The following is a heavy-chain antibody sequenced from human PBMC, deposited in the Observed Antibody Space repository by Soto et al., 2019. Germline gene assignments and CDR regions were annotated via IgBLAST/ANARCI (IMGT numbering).Heavy chain of an antibody. CDR1: GFTFTPYW. CDR2: VNDDGSST. Sequence: EVQLVESGGGLVQPGGSLRLSCDASGFTFTPYWMHWVRQAPGKGLVWVSRVNDDGSSTIYADSVRGRFTISRDNARNTVYLHMRSLTAEDTAVYYCVREVFSRSGVDCYSRGWVDPWGRGTLVTVSS. D-gene: IGHD2-15*01. J-gene: IGHJ5*02. V-gene: IGHV3-74*01. CDR3: VREVFSRSGVDCYSRGWVDP.